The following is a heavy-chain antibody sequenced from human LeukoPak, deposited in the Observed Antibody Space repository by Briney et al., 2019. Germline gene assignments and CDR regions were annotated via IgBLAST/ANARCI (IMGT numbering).Heavy chain of an antibody. Sequence: GGSLRLSCAASGFTFSRYAMSWVRQAPGKGLEWVSVISGSGGSTYYADSVKGRFTISRDNSKNTLYLQMNSLRAEDTAVYYCAKGYGSGSYSFLFDYWGQGTLVTVSS. CDR1: GFTFSRYA. V-gene: IGHV3-23*01. D-gene: IGHD3-10*01. CDR3: AKGYGSGSYSFLFDY. CDR2: ISGSGGST. J-gene: IGHJ4*02.